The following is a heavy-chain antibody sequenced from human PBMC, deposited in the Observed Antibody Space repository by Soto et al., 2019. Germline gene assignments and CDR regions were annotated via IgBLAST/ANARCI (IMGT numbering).Heavy chain of an antibody. CDR3: VRARYISGSGSSFDY. CDR2: IYYSGST. D-gene: IGHD3-10*01. CDR1: GGSISSYY. J-gene: IGHJ4*02. Sequence: QVQLQESGPGLVKPSETLSLTCTVSGGSISSYYWSWIRQPPGKGLEWIGYIYYSGSTNYNPSLKSRVTPSLDTRQSPFSLRRCAVSAADTPVYICVRARYISGSGSSFDYWGQGTLVTVSS. V-gene: IGHV4-59*01.